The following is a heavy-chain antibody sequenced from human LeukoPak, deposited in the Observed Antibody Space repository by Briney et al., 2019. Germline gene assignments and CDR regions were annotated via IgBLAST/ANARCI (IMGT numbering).Heavy chain of an antibody. CDR1: GYTFTGYY. CDR2: INPNSGGT. Sequence: VASVKVSCXASGYTFTGYYMHWVRQAPGQGLEWMGWINPNSGGTNFAQKFQGRVTMTRDTSVSTAYMELSRLRSDDTAVYYCARDTRSSSVRYWGQGTLVTVSS. CDR3: ARDTRSSSVRY. D-gene: IGHD6-6*01. V-gene: IGHV1-2*02. J-gene: IGHJ4*02.